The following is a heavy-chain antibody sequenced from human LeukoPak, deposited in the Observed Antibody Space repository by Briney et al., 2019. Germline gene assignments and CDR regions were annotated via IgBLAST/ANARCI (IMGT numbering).Heavy chain of an antibody. Sequence: GGSLRLSCAASGFTFSSYGMHWVRQAPGKGLEWVGVIRYDGSNKYYADSVEGRFTIARDNSTNSLYPQMNSMTAEDTAVYYCARVYPDYGDSPDYSGQGTPVTVS. CDR1: GFTFSSYG. CDR3: ARVYPDYGDSPDY. J-gene: IGHJ4*02. CDR2: IRYDGSNK. D-gene: IGHD4-17*01. V-gene: IGHV3-33*04.